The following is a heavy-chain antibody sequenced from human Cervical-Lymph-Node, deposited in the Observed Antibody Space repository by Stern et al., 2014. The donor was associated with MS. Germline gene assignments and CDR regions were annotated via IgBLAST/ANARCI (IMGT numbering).Heavy chain of an antibody. Sequence: VQLVESGGGLVKPGGSLRLSCAVSGFTFSDYYMSWIRQAPGQGLEWVSHISSSGSTIYYADSVKGRFTMSRDNAKKSVSLQMNSLRAEDTAVYYCAREGYSYGYGVFDYWGQGALVTVSP. CDR1: GFTFSDYY. D-gene: IGHD5-18*01. CDR3: AREGYSYGYGVFDY. CDR2: ISSSGSTI. V-gene: IGHV3-11*01. J-gene: IGHJ4*02.